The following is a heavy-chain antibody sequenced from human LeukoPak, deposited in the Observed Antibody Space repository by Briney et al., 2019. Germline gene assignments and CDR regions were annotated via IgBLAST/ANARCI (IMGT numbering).Heavy chain of an antibody. CDR1: GFTFSNYW. V-gene: IGHV3-7*01. D-gene: IGHD6-13*01. Sequence: GGSLRLSCSTSGFTFSNYWMSTVRQAPGKVLEWVDNIKQDGREKHYVDSVKGRFTISRDSAKNSLFLQMQSLRAEDTAVYYCARDSWDGDLDYWGQGTLVTVSS. CDR3: ARDSWDGDLDY. CDR2: IKQDGREK. J-gene: IGHJ4*02.